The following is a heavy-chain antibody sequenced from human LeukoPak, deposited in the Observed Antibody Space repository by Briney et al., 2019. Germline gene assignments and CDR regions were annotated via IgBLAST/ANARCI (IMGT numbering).Heavy chain of an antibody. D-gene: IGHD6-19*01. Sequence: AETLSLTCTVSGGSISSYYWSGSRQPPGKGLEGRGYIYYSGSTNYNPSLKSRGTISVDTSNNQFSLKLSSVTAADTAVYYCARGYSSGQYYFEYWGQGTLVTVSS. CDR2: IYYSGST. V-gene: IGHV4-59*01. CDR3: ARGYSSGQYYFEY. CDR1: GGSISSYY. J-gene: IGHJ4*02.